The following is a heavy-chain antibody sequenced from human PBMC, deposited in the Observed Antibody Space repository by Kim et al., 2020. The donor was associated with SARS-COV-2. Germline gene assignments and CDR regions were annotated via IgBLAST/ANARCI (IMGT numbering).Heavy chain of an antibody. D-gene: IGHD3-22*01. V-gene: IGHV3-9*01. CDR3: AKDIRYYDSSGYYEYYFDY. Sequence: RFTLSRDNAKNSLYLQMNSLRAEDTALYYCAKDIRYYDSSGYYEYYFDYWGQGTLVTVSS. J-gene: IGHJ4*02.